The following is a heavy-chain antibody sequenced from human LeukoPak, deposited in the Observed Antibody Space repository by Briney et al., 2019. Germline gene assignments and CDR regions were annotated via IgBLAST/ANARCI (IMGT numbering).Heavy chain of an antibody. CDR3: ARHLSGVSGYTYGRGIDY. CDR2: INPSGGST. Sequence: ASVKVSCKASGYTFTSYAMNWVRQAPGQGLEWMGIINPSGGSTSYAQKFQGRVTMTRDMSTSTVYMELSSLRSEDTAVYYCARHLSGVSGYTYGRGIDYWGQGTLVTVSS. CDR1: GYTFTSYA. D-gene: IGHD5-18*01. J-gene: IGHJ4*02. V-gene: IGHV1-46*01.